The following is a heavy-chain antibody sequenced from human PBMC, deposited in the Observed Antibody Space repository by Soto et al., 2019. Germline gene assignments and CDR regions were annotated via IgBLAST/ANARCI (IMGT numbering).Heavy chain of an antibody. J-gene: IGHJ6*02. V-gene: IGHV5-51*01. CDR2: IYPGDSDT. Sequence: GESLKISCKGSGYSFTSYWIGLVRQMPGKGLEWMGIIYPGDSDTRYSPSFQGQVTISADKSISTAYLQWSSLKASDTAMYYCARDLLHCSSTSCPRSYYYGMDVWGQGTTVTVSS. D-gene: IGHD2-2*01. CDR1: GYSFTSYW. CDR3: ARDLLHCSSTSCPRSYYYGMDV.